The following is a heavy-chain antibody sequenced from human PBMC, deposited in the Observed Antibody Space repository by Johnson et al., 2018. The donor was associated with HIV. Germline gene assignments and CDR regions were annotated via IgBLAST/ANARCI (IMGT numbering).Heavy chain of an antibody. Sequence: EVLLLESGGGLVQPGGSLRLSCTVSGFTFSNAWMNWVRQAPRKGLEWVGRIKSKTDGGTTDYAAPVKGRFIISRDDSKNTLYLQMNSLKSEDTAVYYCTTDRVGSGSHDAFDIWGQGTIVTVSS. CDR1: GFTFSNAW. V-gene: IGHV3-15*01. CDR3: TTDRVGSGSHDAFDI. J-gene: IGHJ3*02. CDR2: IKSKTDGGTT. D-gene: IGHD1-26*01.